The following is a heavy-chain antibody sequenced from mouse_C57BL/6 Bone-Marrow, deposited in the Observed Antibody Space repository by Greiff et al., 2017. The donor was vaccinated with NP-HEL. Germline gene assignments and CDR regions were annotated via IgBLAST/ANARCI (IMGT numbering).Heavy chain of an antibody. J-gene: IGHJ4*01. V-gene: IGHV3-6*01. CDR3: ARKKITTVVATDYYAMDY. D-gene: IGHD1-1*01. CDR2: ISYDGSN. CDR1: GYSITSGYY. Sequence: ESGPGLVKPSQSLSLTCSVTGYSITSGYYWNWIRQFPGNKLEWMGYISYDGSNNYNPSLKNRISIYRDTSRNQFFLKLNSVTTQDTATYYCARKKITTVVATDYYAMDYWGQGTSVTVSS.